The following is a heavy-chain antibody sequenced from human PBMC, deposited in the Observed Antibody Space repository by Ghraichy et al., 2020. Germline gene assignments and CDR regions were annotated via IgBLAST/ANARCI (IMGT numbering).Heavy chain of an antibody. V-gene: IGHV2-70*01. Sequence: SGPTLVKPTQTLTLTCTFSGFSLSTSGMCVSWIRQPPGKALEWLALIDWDDDKYYSTSLKTRLTISKDTSKNQVVLTMTNMDPVDTATYYCARIIYPPMIVAGGAFDIWGQGTMVTVSS. D-gene: IGHD3-22*01. J-gene: IGHJ3*02. CDR3: ARIIYPPMIVAGGAFDI. CDR2: IDWDDDK. CDR1: GFSLSTSGMC.